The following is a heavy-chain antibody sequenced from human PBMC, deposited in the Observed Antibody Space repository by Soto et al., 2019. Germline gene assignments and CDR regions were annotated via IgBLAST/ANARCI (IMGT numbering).Heavy chain of an antibody. J-gene: IGHJ5*02. CDR3: ARESPADNWFDP. Sequence: SETLSLTCTVSGGSISSYYWSWIRQPPGKGLEWIGYIYYSGSTNYNPSLNSRVTISVDTSKNQFSLKLSSVTAADTAVYYCARESPADNWFDPWGQGTLVTVS. V-gene: IGHV4-59*01. CDR1: GGSISSYY. D-gene: IGHD2-2*01. CDR2: IYYSGST.